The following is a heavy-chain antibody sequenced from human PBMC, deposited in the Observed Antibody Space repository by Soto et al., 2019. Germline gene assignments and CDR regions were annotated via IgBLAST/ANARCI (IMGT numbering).Heavy chain of an antibody. CDR1: GFTFSSYS. V-gene: IGHV3-48*01. D-gene: IGHD3-10*01. Sequence: GGSLRLSCAASGFTFSSYSMNWVRQAPGKGLEWVSYISSSSTIYYADSVKGRFTISRDNAKNSLYLQMNSLRAEDTAVYYCARVNMVRGATSDYWGQGTLVTVSS. J-gene: IGHJ4*02. CDR2: ISSSSTI. CDR3: ARVNMVRGATSDY.